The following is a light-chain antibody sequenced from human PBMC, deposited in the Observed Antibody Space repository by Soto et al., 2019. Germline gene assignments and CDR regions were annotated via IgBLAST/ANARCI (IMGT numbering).Light chain of an antibody. CDR1: QSVSSSY. CDR3: QQLGT. CDR2: GAS. V-gene: IGKV3-20*01. Sequence: EIVLTQSPGTLSLSPGERATLSCRASQSVSSSYLAWYQQKPGQAPRLLIYGASSRATGIPDRFSGSGSGTAFTLTISRLEPEDFAVYYCQQLGTFGQGTKLEIK. J-gene: IGKJ2*01.